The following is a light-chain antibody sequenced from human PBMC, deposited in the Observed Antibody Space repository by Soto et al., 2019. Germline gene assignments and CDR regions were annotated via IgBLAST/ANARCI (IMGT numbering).Light chain of an antibody. J-gene: IGKJ1*01. Sequence: DIQITQSPSSLSASVGDRIAITCRASQSISLYLNWYQHKPGKAPKLLINAASSLERGVPSRFSGGGSGTDFTLNISSLQPDDFATYYCQQNYRATPWTFGQGTKVDIK. CDR2: AAS. V-gene: IGKV1-39*01. CDR1: QSISLY. CDR3: QQNYRATPWT.